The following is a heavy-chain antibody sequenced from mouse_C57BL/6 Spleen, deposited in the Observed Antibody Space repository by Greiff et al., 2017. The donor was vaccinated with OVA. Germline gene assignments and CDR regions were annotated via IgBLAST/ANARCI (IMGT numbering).Heavy chain of an antibody. V-gene: IGHV1-64*01. CDR3: AREEFGNSLFAY. D-gene: IGHD1-1*01. J-gene: IGHJ3*01. CDR2: IHPNSGST. CDR1: GYTFTSYW. Sequence: QVQLQQPGAELVKPGASVKLSCKASGYTFTSYWMHWVKQRPGQGLEWIGMIHPNSGSTNYNEKFKSKATLTVDKSSSTAYMQLSSLTSEDSAGYYCAREEFGNSLFAYWGQGTLVTVSA.